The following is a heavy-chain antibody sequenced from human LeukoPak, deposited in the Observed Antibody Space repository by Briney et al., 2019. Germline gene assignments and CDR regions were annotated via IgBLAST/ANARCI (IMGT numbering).Heavy chain of an antibody. V-gene: IGHV1-46*01. Sequence: ASVKVSCKASGYTITNNYMHWVRQAPGQGLEWMGVINPSGTGTSYAQKFQGRITMSRDTSTSTVYMELSSLRSEDTAVYYCARWDYYGLGSYRTDYWGQGTLVTVSS. CDR3: ARWDYYGLGSYRTDY. D-gene: IGHD3-10*01. CDR1: GYTITNNY. J-gene: IGHJ4*02. CDR2: INPSGTGT.